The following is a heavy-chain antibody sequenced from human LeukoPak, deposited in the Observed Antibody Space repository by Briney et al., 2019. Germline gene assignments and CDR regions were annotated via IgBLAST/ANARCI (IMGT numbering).Heavy chain of an antibody. CDR2: VAYSGAT. V-gene: IGHV4-59*01. CDR1: SGSINGFY. J-gene: IGHJ5*02. D-gene: IGHD5-12*01. CDR3: ARTVSGYYLNA. Sequence: SETLSLTCTVSSGSINGFYWSWIRQPPGKRLEWIGYVAYSGATNYNLSFKSRVTISLDTSKTQFSLKLSSVTAADTAFYYCARTVSGYYLNAWGPGTLVTVSS.